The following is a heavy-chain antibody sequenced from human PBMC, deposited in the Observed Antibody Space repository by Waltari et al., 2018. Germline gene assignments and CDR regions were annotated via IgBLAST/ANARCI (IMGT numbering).Heavy chain of an antibody. V-gene: IGHV3-30*02. D-gene: IGHD2-2*01. Sequence: QVQLVESGGGVVQPGGSLRLSCAASGFTFSSYGMHWVRQAPGKGLEWVAFIRYDGSNKYYADSVKGRFTISRDNSKNTLYLQMNSLRAEDTAVYYCAIPPAEVPAAMLVYNWFDPWGQGTLVTVSS. CDR3: AIPPAEVPAAMLVYNWFDP. J-gene: IGHJ5*02. CDR1: GFTFSSYG. CDR2: IRYDGSNK.